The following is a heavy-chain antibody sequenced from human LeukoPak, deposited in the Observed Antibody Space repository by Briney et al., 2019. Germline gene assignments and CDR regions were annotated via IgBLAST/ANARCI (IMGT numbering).Heavy chain of an antibody. Sequence: SVKVSCKASGGTFSSYAISWVRQAPGQGLEWMGGIIPIFGTANYAQKFQGRVTITADESTSTAYMELSSLRSEDTAVYYCARGRRSGITMVRGVNGPYYFDYWGQGTLVTVSS. J-gene: IGHJ4*02. CDR1: GGTFSSYA. CDR3: ARGRRSGITMVRGVNGPYYFDY. D-gene: IGHD3-10*01. V-gene: IGHV1-69*13. CDR2: IIPIFGTA.